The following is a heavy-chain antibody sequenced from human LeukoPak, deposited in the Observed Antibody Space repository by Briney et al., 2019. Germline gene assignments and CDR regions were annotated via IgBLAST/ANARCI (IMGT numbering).Heavy chain of an antibody. Sequence: GGSLRLSCATSGFTFRIYAMTWVRQAPGKGLEWISSMSSGSRYIYYADSVRGRFTISRDNTKNSLYLLMNNLRAEDTAIYYCARDRPTGASRVFVVQWGQGTPVTVSS. CDR1: GFTFRIYA. V-gene: IGHV3-21*06. D-gene: IGHD2-15*01. J-gene: IGHJ4*02. CDR2: MSSGSRYI. CDR3: ARDRPTGASRVFVVQ.